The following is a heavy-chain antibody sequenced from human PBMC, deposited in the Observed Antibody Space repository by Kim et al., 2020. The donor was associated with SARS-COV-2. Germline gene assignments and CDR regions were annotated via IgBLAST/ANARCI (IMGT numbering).Heavy chain of an antibody. V-gene: IGHV4-34*01. CDR3: AKAMITFGGVIARRGWFDP. CDR2: INHSGST. CDR1: GGSFSGYY. D-gene: IGHD3-16*02. Sequence: SETLSLTCAVYGGSFSGYYWSWIRQPPGKGLEWIGEINHSGSTNYNPSLKSRVTISVDTSKNQFSLKLSSVTAADTAVYYCAKAMITFGGVIARRGWFDP. J-gene: IGHJ5*02.